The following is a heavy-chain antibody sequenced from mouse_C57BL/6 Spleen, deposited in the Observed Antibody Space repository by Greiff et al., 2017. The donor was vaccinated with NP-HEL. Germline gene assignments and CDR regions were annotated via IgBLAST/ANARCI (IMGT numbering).Heavy chain of an antibody. Sequence: VKLVESGPGLVAPSQSLSITCTVSGFSLTSYGVDWVRQSPGKGLEWLGVIWGVGSTNFNSALKSRLSISKDNSKSQVFLKMNSLQTDDTAMYYCARTGTDAMDYWGQGTSVTVSS. CDR3: ARTGTDAMDY. J-gene: IGHJ4*01. CDR2: IWGVGST. CDR1: GFSLTSYG. V-gene: IGHV2-6*01. D-gene: IGHD4-1*01.